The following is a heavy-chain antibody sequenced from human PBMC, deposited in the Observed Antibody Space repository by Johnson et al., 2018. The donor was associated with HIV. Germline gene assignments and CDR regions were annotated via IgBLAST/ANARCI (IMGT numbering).Heavy chain of an antibody. CDR2: ISYDGSNK. Sequence: QVQLVESGGGVVQPGRSLRLSCAASGFTFSSYAMHWVRQAPGKGLEWVAVISYDGSNKYYAASVKGRFTISRDNSKNTLYLQMNSLRAEDTAVYYCARDQEAAAGQDDAFDIWGQGTMVTVSS. D-gene: IGHD6-13*01. CDR3: ARDQEAAAGQDDAFDI. CDR1: GFTFSSYA. V-gene: IGHV3-30*04. J-gene: IGHJ3*02.